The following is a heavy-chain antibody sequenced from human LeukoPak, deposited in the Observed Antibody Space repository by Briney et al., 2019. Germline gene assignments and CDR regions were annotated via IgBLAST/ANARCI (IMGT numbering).Heavy chain of an antibody. V-gene: IGHV1-8*03. Sequence: ASVKVSCKASGYTFTSYDINWVRQATGQGLEWMGWMNPSSGNTGYAQKFQGRVTITRNTSISTAYMELSSLRSEDTAVYYCARAENFMVRGVIRYWGQGTLVTVSS. D-gene: IGHD3-10*01. CDR1: GYTFTSYD. J-gene: IGHJ4*02. CDR2: MNPSSGNT. CDR3: ARAENFMVRGVIRY.